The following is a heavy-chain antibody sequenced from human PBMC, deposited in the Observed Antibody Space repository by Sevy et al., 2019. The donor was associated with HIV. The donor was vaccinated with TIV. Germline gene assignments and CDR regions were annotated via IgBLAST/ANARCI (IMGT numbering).Heavy chain of an antibody. J-gene: IGHJ4*02. Sequence: GGSLRLSCAASGFTFSSYGMHWVRQAPGKGLEWVAVISYDGSNKYYADSVKGRFTISRDNSKNTLYLQMNSLRAEDTAGYYCAKGLRYSYGYDQADYWGQGTLVTVSS. CDR2: ISYDGSNK. CDR1: GFTFSSYG. D-gene: IGHD5-18*01. CDR3: AKGLRYSYGYDQADY. V-gene: IGHV3-30*18.